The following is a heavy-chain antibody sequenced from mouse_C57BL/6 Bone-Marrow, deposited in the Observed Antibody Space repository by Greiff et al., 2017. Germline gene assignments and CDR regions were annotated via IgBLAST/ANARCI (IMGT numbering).Heavy chain of an antibody. D-gene: IGHD1-1*02. CDR1: GFTFSSYG. CDR2: ISSGGSYT. V-gene: IGHV5-6*02. Sequence: DVKLVESGGDLVKPGGSLKLSCAASGFTFSSYGMPWVRQTPDQRLEWVATISSGGSYTYYPDSVKGRSTMSRDNAKNTLYLQMSSLKSEDTAMYYCARRGVAPFDYWGKGTTLTVSS. CDR3: ARRGVAPFDY. J-gene: IGHJ2*01.